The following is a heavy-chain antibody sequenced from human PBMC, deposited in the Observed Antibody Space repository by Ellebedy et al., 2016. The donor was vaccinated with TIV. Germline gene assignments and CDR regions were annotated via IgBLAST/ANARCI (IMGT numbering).Heavy chain of an antibody. CDR3: ARETPYGGRGAFDI. CDR1: GFTFSTYA. V-gene: IGHV3-23*01. Sequence: GGSLRLXCAASGFTFSTYAMNWVRQAPGKGLEWVSCISGSGGSPCYADSVKGRFTISRDNSKNTLYLQMNSLRAEDTALYYCARETPYGGRGAFDIWGLGTMVTVSS. CDR2: ISGSGGSP. J-gene: IGHJ3*02. D-gene: IGHD3-10*01.